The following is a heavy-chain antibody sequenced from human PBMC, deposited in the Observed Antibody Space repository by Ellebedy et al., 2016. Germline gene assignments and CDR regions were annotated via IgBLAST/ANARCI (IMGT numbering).Heavy chain of an antibody. CDR2: ISYDGSNK. CDR1: GFTFSSYG. CDR3: AKAPHDYNNRLG. V-gene: IGHV3-30*18. D-gene: IGHD4-11*01. Sequence: GESLKISCAASGFTFSSYGMHWVRQAPGKGLEWVAVISYDGSNKYYADSVKGRFTISRDNSKNTLYLQMNSLRAEDTAVYYCAKAPHDYNNRLGWGQGTLVTVSS. J-gene: IGHJ4*02.